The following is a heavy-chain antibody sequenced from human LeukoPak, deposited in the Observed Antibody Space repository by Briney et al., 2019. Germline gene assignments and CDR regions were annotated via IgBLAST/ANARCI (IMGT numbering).Heavy chain of an antibody. CDR1: GFTFSDYY. J-gene: IGHJ6*03. Sequence: GGSLRLSCAASGFTFSDYYMTWIRQAPGKGLEWVSYISGSGTTSIYYADSVKGRFTISRDNAKNSLYLQMNSLRAEDTAVYYCARETRYYMDVWGKGTTVTVSS. CDR2: ISGSGTTSI. V-gene: IGHV3-11*04. CDR3: ARETRYYMDV.